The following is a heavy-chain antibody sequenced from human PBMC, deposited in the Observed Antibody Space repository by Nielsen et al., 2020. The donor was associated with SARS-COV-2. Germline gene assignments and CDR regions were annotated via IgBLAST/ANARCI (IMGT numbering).Heavy chain of an antibody. CDR3: ARRGRYCSSTSCYEVYYFDY. J-gene: IGHJ4*02. V-gene: IGHV1-2*04. CDR2: INPNSGGT. Sequence: WVRQAPGQGLEWMGRINPNSGGTNYAQKFQGWVTMTRDTSISTAYMELSRLRSDDTAVYYCARRGRYCSSTSCYEVYYFDYWGQGTLVTVSS. D-gene: IGHD2-2*01.